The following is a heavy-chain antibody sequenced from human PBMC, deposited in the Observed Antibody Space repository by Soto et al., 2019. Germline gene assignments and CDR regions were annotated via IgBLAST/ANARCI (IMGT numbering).Heavy chain of an antibody. CDR3: ARPAGLHSNLGRGLYGMDV. CDR2: INHSGST. J-gene: IGHJ6*02. V-gene: IGHV4-34*01. Sequence: SETLSLTCAVYGGSFSGYYWSWIRQPPGKGLEWIGEINHSGSTNYNPSLKSRVTISVDTSKNQFSLKLSSVTAADTAVYYCARPAGLHSNLGRGLYGMDVWGQGTTVTVSS. CDR1: GGSFSGYY. D-gene: IGHD4-4*01.